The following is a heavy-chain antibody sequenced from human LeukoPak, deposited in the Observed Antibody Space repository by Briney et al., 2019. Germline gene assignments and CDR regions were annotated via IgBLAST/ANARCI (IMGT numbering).Heavy chain of an antibody. V-gene: IGHV3-21*01. CDR2: ISSSSSYI. J-gene: IGHJ1*01. Sequence: PGGSLILSCVASGFTFSSYSMNWVRQAPGKGLEWVSSISSSSSYIYYADSVKGRFTISRDNAKNSLYLQMDSLRAEDTAVYYCARVVAAAGSFWGQGTLVTVSS. CDR1: GFTFSSYS. D-gene: IGHD6-13*01. CDR3: ARVVAAAGSF.